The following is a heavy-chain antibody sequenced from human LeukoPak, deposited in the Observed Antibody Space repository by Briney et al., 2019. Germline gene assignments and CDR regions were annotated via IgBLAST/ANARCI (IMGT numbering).Heavy chain of an antibody. CDR1: GFTFSSYG. J-gene: IGHJ4*02. V-gene: IGHV3-30*18. D-gene: IGHD5-24*01. CDR2: ISYDGSNK. CDR3: AKLALSRDGCPRADY. Sequence: GGSLRLSCAASGFTFSSYGMHWVRQAPGKGLEWVAVISYDGSNKYYADSVKGRFTISRDNSKNTLYLQMNSLRAEDTAVYYCAKLALSRDGCPRADYWAREPWSPSPQ.